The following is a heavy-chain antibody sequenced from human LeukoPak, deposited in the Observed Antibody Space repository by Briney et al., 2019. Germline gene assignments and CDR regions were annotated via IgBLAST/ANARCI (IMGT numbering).Heavy chain of an antibody. CDR3: ARGAVEYSYGSHFDY. CDR2: VSYDGNHK. J-gene: IGHJ4*02. Sequence: PGRSLRLPCAASGFLFSNYAMHWVRQAPGKGLEWVAVVSYDGNHKYHAESVNGRFTISKDNSKSTLYLQMSSLRPEDTAVYYCARGAVEYSYGSHFDYWGQGTLVTVSS. V-gene: IGHV3-30-3*01. D-gene: IGHD5-18*01. CDR1: GFLFSNYA.